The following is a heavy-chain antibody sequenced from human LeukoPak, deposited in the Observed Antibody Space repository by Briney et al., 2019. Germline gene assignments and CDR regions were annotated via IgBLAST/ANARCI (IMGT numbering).Heavy chain of an antibody. J-gene: IGHJ4*02. D-gene: IGHD1-14*01. Sequence: HWASVKVSCKASGYTFSNYAMRWVRQVPGQRLEWMGYINAGDGNTKYSQKFQGRVSITRDTSATTAYMELSSLRSEDTAVYYCARDDRGDYIDYWGQGTLVTVSS. CDR2: INAGDGNT. CDR1: GYTFSNYA. CDR3: ARDDRGDYIDY. V-gene: IGHV1-3*01.